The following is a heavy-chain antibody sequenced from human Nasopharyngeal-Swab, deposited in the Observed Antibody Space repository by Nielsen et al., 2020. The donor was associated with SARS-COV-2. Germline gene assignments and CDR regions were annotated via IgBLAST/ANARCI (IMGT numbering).Heavy chain of an antibody. CDR2: INTITGHP. Sequence: WVRQAPGQGLEWMGWINTITGHPTYAQGFTGRFVFSLDTSVSTAYLQISSLKAEDTAVYNCARAGRGSSSWYVMDYYYGMDVWGQGTTVTVSS. V-gene: IGHV7-4-1*02. D-gene: IGHD6-13*01. CDR3: ARAGRGSSSWYVMDYYYGMDV. J-gene: IGHJ6*02.